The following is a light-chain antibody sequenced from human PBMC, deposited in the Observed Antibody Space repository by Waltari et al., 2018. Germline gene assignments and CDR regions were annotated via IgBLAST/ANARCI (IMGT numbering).Light chain of an antibody. CDR1: RSAIGAHNY. CDR3: TSYTDSDNLV. Sequence: QSALTQPPSASGSLGQSVPLSCTGPRSAIGAHNYVSWYQHRPGNAPKLVIFEVVKRPSGVPDRFSGSKSGSTASLTVSGLQADDEADYYCTSYTDSDNLVFGGGTNLAVL. J-gene: IGLJ3*02. V-gene: IGLV2-8*01. CDR2: EVV.